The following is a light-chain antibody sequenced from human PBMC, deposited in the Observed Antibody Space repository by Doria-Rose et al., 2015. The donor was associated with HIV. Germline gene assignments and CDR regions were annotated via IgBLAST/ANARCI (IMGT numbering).Light chain of an antibody. CDR1: QSFSSTY. V-gene: IGKV3-20*01. CDR3: HQYGTSWT. J-gene: IGKJ1*01. Sequence: TQSPGTLSLSPGERATLSCRASQSFSSTYLAWYQQKPGQAPSLLIYDGSTSATGIPDRFSASGSGTVFTLTINRLEPEDFALYYCHQYGTSWTFGQGTKVEI. CDR2: DGS.